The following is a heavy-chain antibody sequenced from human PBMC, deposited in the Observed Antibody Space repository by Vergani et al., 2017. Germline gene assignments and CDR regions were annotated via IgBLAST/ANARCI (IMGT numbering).Heavy chain of an antibody. D-gene: IGHD3-10*01. Sequence: QVQLQESGPGLVKPSQTLSLTCTVSGGSISSGSYYWSWIRQPAGKGLEWIGRIYTSGSTNYNPSLKSRVTISVDTSKNQFSLKLSSVTAADTAVYYCARDRAPRGYYYGMDVWGQGP. CDR2: IYTSGST. CDR1: GGSISSGSYY. J-gene: IGHJ6*02. CDR3: ARDRAPRGYYYGMDV. V-gene: IGHV4-61*02.